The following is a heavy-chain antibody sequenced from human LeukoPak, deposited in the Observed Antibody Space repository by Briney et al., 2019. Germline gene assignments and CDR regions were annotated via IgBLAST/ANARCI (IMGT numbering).Heavy chain of an antibody. D-gene: IGHD3-3*02. CDR2: IYYTGSA. Sequence: SETLSLTCTVSGGPFSSYYWSWIRQPPGKGLEWIGYIYYTGSANYNPSLKRRVTMSVDTSKNQFSLKLSSVTAADTAVYYCARQRADRIFGVVMGFGLDYWGRGTLVTVSS. V-gene: IGHV4-59*12. CDR3: ARQRADRIFGVVMGFGLDY. CDR1: GGPFSSYY. J-gene: IGHJ4*02.